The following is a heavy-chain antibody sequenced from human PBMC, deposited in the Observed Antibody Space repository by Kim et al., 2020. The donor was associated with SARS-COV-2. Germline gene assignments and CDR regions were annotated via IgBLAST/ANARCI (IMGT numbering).Heavy chain of an antibody. J-gene: IGHJ3*02. V-gene: IGHV1-69*13. CDR1: GGTFSSYA. D-gene: IGHD5-18*01. CDR2: IIPIFGTA. CDR3: ASSSYLMDTAMVTSSIDAFDI. Sequence: SVKVSCKASGGTFSSYAISWVRQAPGQGLEWMGGIIPIFGTANYAQKFQGRVTITADESTSTAYMELSSLRSEDTAVYYCASSSYLMDTAMVTSSIDAFDIWGQGTMVTVSS.